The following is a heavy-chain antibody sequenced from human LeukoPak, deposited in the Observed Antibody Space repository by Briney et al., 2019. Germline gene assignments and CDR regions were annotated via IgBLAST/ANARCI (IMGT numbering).Heavy chain of an antibody. Sequence: TSETLSLTCTVSGDSISSGGYYWSWIRHHPGKGLEWIGYIYDSGRINYNPSLKSRVSMSIDTSKNQFSLKLSSVTAADTAVYYCARGIVAFIHNWFDPWGQGTLVTVSS. D-gene: IGHD2-15*01. CDR1: GDSISSGGYY. J-gene: IGHJ5*02. CDR2: IYDSGRI. V-gene: IGHV4-31*03. CDR3: ARGIVAFIHNWFDP.